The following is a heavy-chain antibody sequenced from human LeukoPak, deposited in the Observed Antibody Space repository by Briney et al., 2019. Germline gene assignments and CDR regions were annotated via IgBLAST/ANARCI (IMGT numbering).Heavy chain of an antibody. CDR2: IIPIFGTA. D-gene: IGHD3-22*01. Sequence: SVKVSCKASGGTFSSYAISWVRQAPGQGLEWMGGIIPIFGTANYAQKFQGSVTITTDESTSTAYMELSSLRSEDTAVYYCAREGYYYDSSGYERWFDPWGQGTLVTVSS. CDR1: GGTFSSYA. J-gene: IGHJ5*02. V-gene: IGHV1-69*05. CDR3: AREGYYYDSSGYERWFDP.